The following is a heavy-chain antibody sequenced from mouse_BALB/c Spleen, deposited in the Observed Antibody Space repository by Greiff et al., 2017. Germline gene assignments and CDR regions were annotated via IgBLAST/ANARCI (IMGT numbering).Heavy chain of an antibody. CDR2: ISNLAYSI. CDR1: GFTFSDYG. Sequence: EVKLQESGGGLVQPGGSRKLSCAASGFTFSDYGMAWVRQAPGKGPEWVAFISNLAYSIYYADTVTGRFTISRENAKNTLYLEMSSLRSEDTAMYYCARDWGGFDYWGQGTTLTVSS. V-gene: IGHV5-15*02. CDR3: ARDWGGFDY. J-gene: IGHJ2*01. D-gene: IGHD1-1*02.